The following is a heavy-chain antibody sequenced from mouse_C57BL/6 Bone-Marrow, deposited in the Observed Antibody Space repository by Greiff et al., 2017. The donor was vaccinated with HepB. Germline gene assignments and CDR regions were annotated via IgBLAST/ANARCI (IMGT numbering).Heavy chain of an antibody. CDR2: IDPENGDT. D-gene: IGHD1-1*01. CDR1: GFNIKDDY. V-gene: IGHV14-4*01. CDR3: TRDYYGSRGYAMDY. J-gene: IGHJ4*01. Sequence: VQLQQSGAELVRPGASVKLSCTASGFNIKDDYMHWVKQRPEQGLEWIGWIDPENGDTEYASKFQGKATITADTSSNTAYLQLSSLTSEDTAVYYCTRDYYGSRGYAMDYRGQGTSVTVSS.